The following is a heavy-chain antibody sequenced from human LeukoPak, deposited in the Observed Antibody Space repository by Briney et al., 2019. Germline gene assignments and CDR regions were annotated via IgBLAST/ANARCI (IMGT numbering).Heavy chain of an antibody. CDR2: INAGNGNT. Sequence: ASVTVSCTASGYTFNNYAIHWVRQAPGQRLEWMGWINAGNGNTKSSQKFQGRVTMTRSTSINTAYMELSSLRSEDTAVYYCARAPRSWGFDYWGQGTLVTVSS. D-gene: IGHD7-27*01. CDR1: GYTFNNYA. CDR3: ARAPRSWGFDY. V-gene: IGHV1-3*01. J-gene: IGHJ4*02.